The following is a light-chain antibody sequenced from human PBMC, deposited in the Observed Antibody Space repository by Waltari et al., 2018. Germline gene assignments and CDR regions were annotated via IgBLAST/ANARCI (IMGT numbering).Light chain of an antibody. CDR1: SSDVGNYNY. CDR3: NSYTTGSQYV. Sequence: QSALTQPASVSGSPGQSITISCTGTSSDVGNYNYVPWYQHHPGKAPKLIISDVDNRPSGVSHRFSGSKSGKTASLTISGLHVDDEADYYCNSYTTGSQYVFGTGTRVTVL. CDR2: DVD. V-gene: IGLV2-14*03. J-gene: IGLJ1*01.